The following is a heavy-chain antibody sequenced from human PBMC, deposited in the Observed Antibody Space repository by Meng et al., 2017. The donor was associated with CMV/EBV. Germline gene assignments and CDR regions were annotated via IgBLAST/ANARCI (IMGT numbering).Heavy chain of an antibody. D-gene: IGHD3-3*01. J-gene: IGHJ6*02. V-gene: IGHV1-8*01. CDR3: ARGDYDFWSGYYSWYYYGMDV. Sequence: ASVKVSCKASGYTFTSYDINWVRQATGQGLEWMGWMSSNSGNTGYAQKFQGRVTMTRNTSISTAYMELSSLRSEDTALYYCARGDYDFWSGYYSWYYYGMDVWGQGTTVTVSS. CDR1: GYTFTSYD. CDR2: MSSNSGNT.